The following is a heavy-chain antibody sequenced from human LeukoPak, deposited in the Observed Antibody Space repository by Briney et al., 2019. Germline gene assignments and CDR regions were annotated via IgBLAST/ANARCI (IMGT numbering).Heavy chain of an antibody. V-gene: IGHV3-23*01. CDR1: GFTFSSYS. Sequence: GGSLRLSCAASGFTFSSYSMNWVRQAPGKGLEWVSAISGSGGSTYYADSVKGRFTISRDNSKNTLYLQMNSLRAEDTAVYYCAKDMRQQLISDAFDIWGQGTMVTVSS. D-gene: IGHD6-13*01. CDR3: AKDMRQQLISDAFDI. CDR2: ISGSGGST. J-gene: IGHJ3*02.